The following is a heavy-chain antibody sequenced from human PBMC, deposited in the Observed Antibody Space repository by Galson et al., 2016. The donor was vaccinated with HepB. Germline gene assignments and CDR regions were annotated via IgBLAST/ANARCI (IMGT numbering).Heavy chain of an antibody. CDR2: ISRRGRP. V-gene: IGHV4/OR15-8*01. CDR3: VRILFGFKGMDV. D-gene: IGHD2/OR15-2a*01. CDR1: GDSITGTNW. J-gene: IGHJ6*02. Sequence: ETLSLTCTVSGDSITGTNWRGWVRQTPGKGLEFIGEISRRGRPNYSPSLESRVTMSVDMPKNQFSLEVASVTAADTAVYYCVRILFGFKGMDVWGQGTTVTVSS.